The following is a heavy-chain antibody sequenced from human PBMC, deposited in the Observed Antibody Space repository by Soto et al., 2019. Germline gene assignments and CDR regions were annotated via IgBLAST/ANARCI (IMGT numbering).Heavy chain of an antibody. CDR1: GYTFTSYD. CDR2: MNPNSGNT. V-gene: IGHV1-8*01. CDR3: ARRYGDGYYYYYYMDV. J-gene: IGHJ6*03. Sequence: QVQLVQSGAEVKKPWASVKVSCKASGYTFTSYDINWVRQATGQGLEWMGWMNPNSGNTGYAQKFQGRVTMTRNTSISTAYMELSSLRSEQTAVYYCARRYGDGYYYYYYMDVWGKGTTVTVSS. D-gene: IGHD4-17*01.